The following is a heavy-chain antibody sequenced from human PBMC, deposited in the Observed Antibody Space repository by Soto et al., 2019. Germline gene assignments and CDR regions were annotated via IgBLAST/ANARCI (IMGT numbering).Heavy chain of an antibody. J-gene: IGHJ4*02. CDR3: AKARPGTNVAFDS. D-gene: IGHD1-1*01. CDR2: ISASGGSA. CDR1: GFTFSSYG. V-gene: IGHV3-23*01. Sequence: GGSLRLSCAASGFTFSSYGMAWVRQAPGKGLEWVSGISASGGSAYYADSVKGRFSISRDNSKNTLDLRMNSLRVEDTAVYHCAKARPGTNVAFDSWGQGTLVTVSS.